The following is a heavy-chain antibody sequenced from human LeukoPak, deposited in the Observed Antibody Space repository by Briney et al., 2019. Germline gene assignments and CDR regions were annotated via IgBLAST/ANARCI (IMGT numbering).Heavy chain of an antibody. D-gene: IGHD4-17*01. CDR2: IRYDGSNK. J-gene: IGHJ4*02. CDR1: GFIFSKYG. Sequence: GGSLRLSCGASGFIFSKYGMHWVRQAPGKGLEWVAFIRYDGSNKYYADSVKGRFTISRDNSKNTLYLQMNSPRAEDTAVYYCAKCGLTVTTRPGNYFDYWGQGTLVTVSS. V-gene: IGHV3-30*02. CDR3: AKCGLTVTTRPGNYFDY.